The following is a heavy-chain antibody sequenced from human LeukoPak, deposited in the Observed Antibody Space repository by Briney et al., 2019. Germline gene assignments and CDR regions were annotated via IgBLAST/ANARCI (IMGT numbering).Heavy chain of an antibody. Sequence: PGGSLRLSCAASGFTFSSYWMTWVRQAPGKELEWVANINPDGSDKKYVDSVEGRFSISRDNAKNSLFLQMDSLRAEDTAVYYCARYNYYGSSGHLYWGQGTLVTVSS. V-gene: IGHV3-7*01. CDR3: ARYNYYGSSGHLY. CDR1: GFTFSSYW. CDR2: INPDGSDK. J-gene: IGHJ4*02. D-gene: IGHD3-22*01.